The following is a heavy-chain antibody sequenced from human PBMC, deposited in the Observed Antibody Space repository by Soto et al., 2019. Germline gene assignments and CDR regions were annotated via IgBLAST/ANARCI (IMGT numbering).Heavy chain of an antibody. CDR2: IYYSGST. J-gene: IGHJ4*02. V-gene: IGHV4-59*01. Sequence: QVQLPESGPGLVKPSETLSLTCTVSGGSISSYYWSWIRQPPGQGLEWIGYIYYSGSTNYNPSLKSRVTVSVDTSKNQCTLKLSSVTAADTAVYYCARGMGYSSGWYVIDYWGQGTLVTVSS. CDR1: GGSISSYY. CDR3: ARGMGYSSGWYVIDY. D-gene: IGHD6-19*01.